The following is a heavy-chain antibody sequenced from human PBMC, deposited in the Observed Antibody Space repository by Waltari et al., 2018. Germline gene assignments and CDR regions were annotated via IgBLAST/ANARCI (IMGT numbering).Heavy chain of an antibody. CDR3: ARRSSGAYPDYYYGLDV. Sequence: QLQLQESGPGLVEPSETLSLTCRVSGGSISGNSYSWGWIRQPPGKGLEWIGSVHSGGTTYYHPSLKSRISISLDTTEHRFSLKLTSVTAADTAVYYCARRSSGAYPDYYYGLDVWGQGATV. D-gene: IGHD3-22*01. V-gene: IGHV4-39*02. CDR2: VHSGGTT. J-gene: IGHJ6*02. CDR1: GGSISGNSYS.